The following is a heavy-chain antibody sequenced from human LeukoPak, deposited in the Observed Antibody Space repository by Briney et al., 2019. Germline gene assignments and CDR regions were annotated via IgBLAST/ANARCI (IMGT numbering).Heavy chain of an antibody. CDR1: VFTFSSYW. D-gene: IGHD3-16*01. CDR3: ARDTYYDYVWGSWDYYYYYMDV. CDR2: ISSSSSYI. V-gene: IGHV3-21*01. Sequence: PGGSLRLSCAASVFTFSSYWMNWVRQAPGKGLEWVSSISSSSSYIYYADSVKGRFTISRDNAKNSLYLQMNSLRAEDTAVYYCARDTYYDYVWGSWDYYYYYMDVWGKGTTVTVSS. J-gene: IGHJ6*03.